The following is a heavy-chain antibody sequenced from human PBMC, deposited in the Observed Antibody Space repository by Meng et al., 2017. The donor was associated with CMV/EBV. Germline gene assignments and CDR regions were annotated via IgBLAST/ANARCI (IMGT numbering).Heavy chain of an antibody. Sequence: ASVKVSCKASGYTFTSYDINWVRQATGQGLEWMGWMNPNSGNTGYAQKFQGRVTMTRNTSISTAYMELSSLSSEDTAVYYCARVSRSGYYSFDYWGQGTLVTVSS. D-gene: IGHD3-22*01. CDR1: GYTFTSYD. CDR3: ARVSRSGYYSFDY. J-gene: IGHJ4*02. CDR2: MNPNSGNT. V-gene: IGHV1-8*01.